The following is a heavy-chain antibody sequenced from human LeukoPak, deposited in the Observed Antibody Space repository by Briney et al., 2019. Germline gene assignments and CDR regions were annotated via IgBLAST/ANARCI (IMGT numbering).Heavy chain of an antibody. CDR2: IIPILGIA. Sequence: SVKVSCKASGGTFSSYAISWVRQAPGQGLEWMGRIIPILGIANYAQKFQGRVTITADKSTSTAYMELSSLRSEDTAVYYCAREGLTLIHFDYWGQGTLVTVSS. D-gene: IGHD1-14*01. V-gene: IGHV1-69*04. CDR1: GGTFSSYA. J-gene: IGHJ4*02. CDR3: AREGLTLIHFDY.